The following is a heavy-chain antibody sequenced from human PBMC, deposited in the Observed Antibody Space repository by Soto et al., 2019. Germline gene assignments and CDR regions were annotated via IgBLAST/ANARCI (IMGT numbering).Heavy chain of an antibody. Sequence: LSLTCTVSGASISTQSWNWIRQAPGKGLEWIGYLYYSGTTNYNPSLKSRVTISADTSKNQVSLKLTSVTAADTAVYFCARGLSWSPYFESWGQGILVTV. CDR1: GASISTQS. CDR3: ARGLSWSPYFES. J-gene: IGHJ4*02. V-gene: IGHV4-59*11. CDR2: LYYSGTT. D-gene: IGHD3-3*01.